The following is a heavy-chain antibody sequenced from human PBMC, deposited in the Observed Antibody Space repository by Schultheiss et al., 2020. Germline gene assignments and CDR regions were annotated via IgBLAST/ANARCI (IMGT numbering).Heavy chain of an antibody. CDR3: ARRDSSGWYKFDY. D-gene: IGHD6-19*01. V-gene: IGHV4-34*01. CDR1: GGSFSGYY. J-gene: IGHJ4*02. Sequence: SQTLSLTCAVYGGSFSGYYWSWIRQPPGKGLEWIGEINHSGSTNYNPSLKSRVTISVDTSKNQFSLKLSSVTAADTAVYYCARRDSSGWYKFDYWGQGTLVTVSS. CDR2: INHSGST.